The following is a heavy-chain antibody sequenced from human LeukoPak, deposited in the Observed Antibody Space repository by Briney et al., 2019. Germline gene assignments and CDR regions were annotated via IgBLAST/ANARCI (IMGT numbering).Heavy chain of an antibody. CDR3: ARTLGSWLTDYYMDV. D-gene: IGHD6-13*01. J-gene: IGHJ6*03. V-gene: IGHV1-2*02. CDR2: INPNSGGT. Sequence: GASVKVSCKASGYTFTGYYMHWVRQAPGQGLEWMGWINPNSGGTNYAQKFQGRVTMTRDTSISTAYMELSRLRSDDTAVYYCARTLGSWLTDYYMDVWGKGTTVTVPS. CDR1: GYTFTGYY.